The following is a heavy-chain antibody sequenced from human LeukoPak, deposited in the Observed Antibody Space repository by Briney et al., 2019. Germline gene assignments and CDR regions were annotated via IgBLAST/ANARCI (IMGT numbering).Heavy chain of an antibody. V-gene: IGHV3-23*01. J-gene: IGHJ4*02. CDR2: ISGSGGST. CDR1: GFTFSTYW. D-gene: IGHD2-2*01. CDR3: AKIPHIVVVPAANDY. Sequence: TGGSLRLSCEASGFTFSTYWMHWVRQAPGKGLEWVSAISGSGGSTYYADSVKGRFTISRDNSKNTLYLQMNSLRAEDTAVYYCAKIPHIVVVPAANDYWGQGTLVTVSS.